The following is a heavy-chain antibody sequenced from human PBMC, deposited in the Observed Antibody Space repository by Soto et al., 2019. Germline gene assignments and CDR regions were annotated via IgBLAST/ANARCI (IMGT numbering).Heavy chain of an antibody. V-gene: IGHV4-31*03. CDR3: ARNNVIDGVSFIWFDP. Sequence: SETLSLTCTVSGGSISSGGYYWSWIRQHPGKGLEWIGYIYYSGSTYYNPSLKSRVTVSVDTSKNQFSLKLSSVTAADTAVYYCARNNVIDGVSFIWFDPWGQGTLVTVSS. CDR2: IYYSGST. CDR1: GGSISSGGYY. J-gene: IGHJ5*02. D-gene: IGHD3-16*02.